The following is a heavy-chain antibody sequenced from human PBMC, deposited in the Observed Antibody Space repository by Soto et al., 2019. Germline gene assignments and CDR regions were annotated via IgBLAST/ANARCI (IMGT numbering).Heavy chain of an antibody. CDR2: IKQDGSEK. Sequence: GGSLRLSCAASGFTFSSYWMSWVRQAPGKGLEWVANIKQDGSEKYYVDSVKGRFTISRDNAKNSLYLQMNSLRAEDMAVYYCARDGPGIVVVPAASFGYWGQGTLVTVSS. V-gene: IGHV3-7*01. J-gene: IGHJ4*02. CDR3: ARDGPGIVVVPAASFGY. D-gene: IGHD2-2*01. CDR1: GFTFSSYW.